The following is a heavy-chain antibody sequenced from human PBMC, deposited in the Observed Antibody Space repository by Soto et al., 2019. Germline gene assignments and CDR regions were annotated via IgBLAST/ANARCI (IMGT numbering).Heavy chain of an antibody. CDR3: AKDISFGSYPPDAFDI. CDR1: GFTFDDYA. Sequence: EVQLVESGGGLVQPGRSLRLSCAASGFTFDDYAMHWVRQAPGKGLEWVSGISWNSGSIGYADSVKGRFTISRDNAKNSLYLQMNSLRAEDTALYYCAKDISFGSYPPDAFDIWGQGTMVTVSS. V-gene: IGHV3-9*01. D-gene: IGHD1-26*01. CDR2: ISWNSGSI. J-gene: IGHJ3*02.